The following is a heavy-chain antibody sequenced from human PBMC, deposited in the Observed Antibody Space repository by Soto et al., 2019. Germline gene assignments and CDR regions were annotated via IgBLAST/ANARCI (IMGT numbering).Heavy chain of an antibody. V-gene: IGHV3-21*01. CDR1: GFTFSSYS. Sequence: GESLKISCAASGFTFSSYSMNWVRQAPGKGLEWVSSISSSSSYIYYADSVKGRFTISRDNAKNSLYLQMNSLRAEDTAVYYCARESLQQLVRVAFDIWGQGTMVTVSS. CDR2: ISSSSSYI. J-gene: IGHJ3*02. D-gene: IGHD6-13*01. CDR3: ARESLQQLVRVAFDI.